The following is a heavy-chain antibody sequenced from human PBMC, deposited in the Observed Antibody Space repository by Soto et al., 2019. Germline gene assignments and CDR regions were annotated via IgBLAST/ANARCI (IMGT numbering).Heavy chain of an antibody. Sequence: QLQLQESGPGLVKPSETLSITCTVSGGSISSSSYYWGWIRQPPGKGLEWIGSIYYSGSTYYNPSLKSRVTISVDTSKNQFSLKLSSVTAADTAVYYCARHGPGGSYSDYWGQGTLVTVSS. V-gene: IGHV4-39*01. CDR2: IYYSGST. CDR3: ARHGPGGSYSDY. CDR1: GGSISSSSYY. J-gene: IGHJ4*02. D-gene: IGHD1-26*01.